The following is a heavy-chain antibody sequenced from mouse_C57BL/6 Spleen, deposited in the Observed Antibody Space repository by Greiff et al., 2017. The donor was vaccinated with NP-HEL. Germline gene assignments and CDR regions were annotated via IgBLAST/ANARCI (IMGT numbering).Heavy chain of an antibody. V-gene: IGHV5-6*01. J-gene: IGHJ3*01. CDR3: AMDGYY. D-gene: IGHD2-3*01. CDR1: GFTFSSYG. CDR2: ISSGGSYT. Sequence: EVHLVESGGDLVKPGGSLKLSCAASGFTFSSYGMSWVRQTPDKRLEWVATISSGGSYTYYPDSVKGRFTISRDNAKNTLYLQMSSLKSEDTAMYYWAMDGYYWGQGTLVTVSA.